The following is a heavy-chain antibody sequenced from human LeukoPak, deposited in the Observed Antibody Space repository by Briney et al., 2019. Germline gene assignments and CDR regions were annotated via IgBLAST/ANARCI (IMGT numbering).Heavy chain of an antibody. CDR3: ARERRVYYMDV. Sequence: SQTLSLTCTVSGGYISSGSYYWSWIRQPAGKGPEWIGRIYTSGSTNYNPSLKSRVTISVDTSKNQFSLKLSSVTAADTAVYYCARERRVYYMDVWGKGTTVTVSS. CDR2: IYTSGST. J-gene: IGHJ6*03. D-gene: IGHD3-3*01. V-gene: IGHV4-61*02. CDR1: GGYISSGSYY.